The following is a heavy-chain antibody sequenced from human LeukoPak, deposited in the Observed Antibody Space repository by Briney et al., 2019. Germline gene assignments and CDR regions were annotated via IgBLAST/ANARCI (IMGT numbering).Heavy chain of an antibody. Sequence: PGGSLRLSCAASGFTVSSNYMNWVRQAPGKGLEWVANIKQDGSEKYYVDSVKGRFTISRDNAKNSLYLQMNSLRAEDTAVYYCARALPMDVWGKGTTVTVSS. CDR3: ARALPMDV. CDR2: IKQDGSEK. J-gene: IGHJ6*04. V-gene: IGHV3-7*01. CDR1: GFTVSSNY.